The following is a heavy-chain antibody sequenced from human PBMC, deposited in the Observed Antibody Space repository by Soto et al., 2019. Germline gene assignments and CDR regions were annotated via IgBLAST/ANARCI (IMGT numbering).Heavy chain of an antibody. CDR1: GGSISSGDYY. J-gene: IGHJ3*02. CDR3: VRDYDYDTSRNDAFDI. D-gene: IGHD3-22*01. Sequence: QVQLQESGPGLVKPSQTLSLTCTVSGGSISSGDYYWSWIRHHPGKGLEWIGYIYSSGSTYYNPSLRSRATISADTSKNQFSLRLSSVTAADTAVYYCVRDYDYDTSRNDAFDIWGQGTMVTVSS. V-gene: IGHV4-31*03. CDR2: IYSSGST.